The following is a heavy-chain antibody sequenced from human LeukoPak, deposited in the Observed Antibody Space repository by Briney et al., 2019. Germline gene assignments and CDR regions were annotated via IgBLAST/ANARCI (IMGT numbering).Heavy chain of an antibody. D-gene: IGHD4-17*01. CDR1: GGSISSYY. J-gene: IGHJ2*01. CDR2: IYYSGST. CDR3: ARTGYGDHFNL. V-gene: IGHV4-59*08. Sequence: SETLSLTCTVSGGSISSYYWSWIRQPPGKGLEWIGYIYYSGSTNYNPSLKSRVTISVDTSKNLFSLKLSSVTAADTAVYYCARTGYGDHFNLWGRGTLVTVSS.